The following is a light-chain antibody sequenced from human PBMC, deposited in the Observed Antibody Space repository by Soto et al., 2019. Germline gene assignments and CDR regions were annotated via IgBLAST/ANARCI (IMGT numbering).Light chain of an antibody. V-gene: IGKV1-39*01. CDR3: QQSFRTPPYT. CDR2: AAS. J-gene: IGKJ2*01. Sequence: DIQMTQSPSSLSASVGARVTITCRASQSISNYLNWYQQKPGKAHNILIYAASNLQGGVPSRFSGSGSGTDFTLTISSLQPEDFSTYYGQQSFRTPPYTFGQGTKLELK. CDR1: QSISNY.